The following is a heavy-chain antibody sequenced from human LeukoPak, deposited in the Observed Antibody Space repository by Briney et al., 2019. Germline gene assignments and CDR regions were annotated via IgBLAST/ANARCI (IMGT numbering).Heavy chain of an antibody. V-gene: IGHV3-7*01. Sequence: GGSLRLSCAASGFTFSNYWMSWVRQAPGKGLEWVANIKQNGNEIYYVDSVKGRFTISRDNAKNSLYLQMNSLRAEDTAVYYCARGTSGSRAVDYWGQGTLVTVSS. CDR3: ARGTSGSRAVDY. J-gene: IGHJ4*02. CDR1: GFTFSNYW. D-gene: IGHD1-26*01. CDR2: IKQNGNEI.